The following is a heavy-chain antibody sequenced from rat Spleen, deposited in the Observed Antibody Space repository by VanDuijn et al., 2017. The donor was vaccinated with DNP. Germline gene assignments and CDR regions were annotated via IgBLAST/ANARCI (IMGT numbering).Heavy chain of an antibody. J-gene: IGHJ4*01. CDR2: IWTGGTT. V-gene: IGHV2-1*01. Sequence: QVQLKESGPGLVQPSQTLSLTCTVSGISLISNSVSWVRQPPGKGLEWMGIIWTGGTTAYNSLLKSRLSITRDTSKSQVFLKMNSLQTADTATYYCAGVPNTYYVMDAWGQGASVTVSS. D-gene: IGHD3-8*01. CDR1: GISLISNS. CDR3: AGVPNTYYVMDA.